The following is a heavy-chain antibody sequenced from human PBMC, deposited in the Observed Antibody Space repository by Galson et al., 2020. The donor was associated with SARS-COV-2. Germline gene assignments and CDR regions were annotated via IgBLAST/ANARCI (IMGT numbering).Heavy chain of an antibody. J-gene: IGHJ4*02. D-gene: IGHD3-22*01. CDR3: ARTGPWYYYDSSGYYYFDY. CDR2: ISAYNGNT. CDR1: GYTFTSYG. V-gene: IGHV1-18*01. Sequence: ASVKVSCKASGYTFTSYGISWVRQAPGQGLEWMGWISAYNGNTNYAQKLQGRVTMTTDTSTSTAYMELRSLRSDDTAVYYCARTGPWYYYDSSGYYYFDYWGQGTLITVS.